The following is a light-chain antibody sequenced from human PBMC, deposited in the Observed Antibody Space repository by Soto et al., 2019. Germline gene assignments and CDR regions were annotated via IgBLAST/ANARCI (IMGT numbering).Light chain of an antibody. CDR3: QQYYSAPLT. CDR1: QSISGW. V-gene: IGKV1-5*03. Sequence: RACQSISGWLAWDQQKPGKAPKLLIYKASSLESGVPSRFSGSGSCTDFTLTICSLQVEDVAFYYCQQYYSAPLTFGGGTKVDIK. CDR2: KAS. J-gene: IGKJ4*01.